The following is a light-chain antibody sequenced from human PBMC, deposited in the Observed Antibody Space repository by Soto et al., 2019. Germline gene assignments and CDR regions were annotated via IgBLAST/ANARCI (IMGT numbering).Light chain of an antibody. CDR3: SSYTSSHTWV. V-gene: IGLV2-14*03. CDR2: EVT. CDR1: SSDVGGYDY. J-gene: IGLJ3*02. Sequence: QSALTQPASVSGSPGQSITISCTGTSSDVGGYDYVSWYQQHPGKAPKLIIYEVTNRPSGVSDRFSGSKSVNTASLTISGLQAEDEADFYCSSYTSSHTWVFGGGTKLTVL.